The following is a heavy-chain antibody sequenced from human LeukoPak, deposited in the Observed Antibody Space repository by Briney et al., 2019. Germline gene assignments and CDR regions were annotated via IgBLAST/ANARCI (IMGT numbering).Heavy chain of an antibody. CDR3: ARARPPQRGYRPGELLLFAY. Sequence: PGWSLRLSCAASGFTVSRNYMNWVRQAPGKGLEGVSVIYSGGSTYYADSVKGRFTISRDDSKNTLYLKLNSLRAEDTAVYSCARARPPQRGYRPGELLLFAYCGQATLVTVSS. V-gene: IGHV3-53*01. J-gene: IGHJ4*02. CDR1: GFTVSRNY. D-gene: IGHD5-12*01. CDR2: IYSGGST.